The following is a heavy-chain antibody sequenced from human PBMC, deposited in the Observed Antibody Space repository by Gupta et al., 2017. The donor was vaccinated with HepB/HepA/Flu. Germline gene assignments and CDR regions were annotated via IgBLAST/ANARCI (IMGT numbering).Heavy chain of an antibody. Sequence: QLQLQESGPGLVKPSETLSLTCTVSGGSISSSSYYWGWIRQPPGKGLEWIGSIYSSGSTYYNPSLKSRVTISVDTSKNQFSLKLSSVTAADTAVYYCARHYGYSSGWYFFDWFDPWGQGTLVTVSS. J-gene: IGHJ5*02. CDR1: GGSISSSSYY. V-gene: IGHV4-39*01. CDR3: ARHYGYSSGWYFFDWFDP. D-gene: IGHD6-19*01. CDR2: IYSSGST.